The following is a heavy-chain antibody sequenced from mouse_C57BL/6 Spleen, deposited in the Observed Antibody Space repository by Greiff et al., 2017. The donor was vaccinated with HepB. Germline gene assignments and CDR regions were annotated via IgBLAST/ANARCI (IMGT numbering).Heavy chain of an antibody. CDR3: ARCDYDVRYAMDY. Sequence: DVKLVESGPVLVKPGPSVKISCKASGFTFTDYYMHWVKQSHGKSLEWIGLVYPYNGGTSYNQKFKGKATLTVDTSSSTAYMELNSLTSEDSAVYYCARCDYDVRYAMDYWGQGTSVTVSS. J-gene: IGHJ4*01. V-gene: IGHV1-36*01. CDR1: GFTFTDYY. D-gene: IGHD2-4*01. CDR2: VYPYNGGT.